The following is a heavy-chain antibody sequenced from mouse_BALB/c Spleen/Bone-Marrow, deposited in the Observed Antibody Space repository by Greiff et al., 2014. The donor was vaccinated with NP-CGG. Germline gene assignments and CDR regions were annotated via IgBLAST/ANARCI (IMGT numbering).Heavy chain of an antibody. D-gene: IGHD2-2*01. CDR2: IDPANGNT. CDR3: DSYVYEYYFDY. V-gene: IGHV14-3*02. J-gene: IGHJ2*01. CDR1: GFNIKDTY. Sequence: EVKLQESGAELVKPGASVKLSCTASGFNIKDTYMHWVKQRPEQGLEWIGRIDPANGNTKYDQKFQGKATITADTSSNTAYLQLSSLTSEDADVYFCDSYVYEYYFDYWGQGTTLTVSS.